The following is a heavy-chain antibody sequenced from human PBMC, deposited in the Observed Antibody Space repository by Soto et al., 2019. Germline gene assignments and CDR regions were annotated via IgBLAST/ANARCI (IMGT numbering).Heavy chain of an antibody. V-gene: IGHV1-69*13. D-gene: IGHD4-17*01. J-gene: IGHJ4*02. CDR2: IIPIFGTA. CDR3: ARNSGYDTKTKMTTVTTFDY. CDR1: GGTFSSYA. Sequence: ASVKVSCKASGGTFSSYAISWVRQAPGQGLEWMGGIIPIFGTANYAQKFQGRVTITADESTSTAYMELSSLRSEDTAVYYCARNSGYDTKTKMTTVTTFDYWGQGTLVTVSS.